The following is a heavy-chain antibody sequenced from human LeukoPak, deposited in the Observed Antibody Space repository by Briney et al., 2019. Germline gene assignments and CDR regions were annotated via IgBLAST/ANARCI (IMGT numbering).Heavy chain of an antibody. V-gene: IGHV3-64D*06. Sequence: GGSLRLSCSASGFTFNNYALHWVRQAPGKGLEYVSGISSDGGSTNYADSVKGRFTISRDNSKNTLYLQMSSLRPEDTAVYYCVKNMVTFGGLIRTDAFDIWGQGTMVTVSS. CDR2: ISSDGGST. CDR1: GFTFNNYA. CDR3: VKNMVTFGGLIRTDAFDI. J-gene: IGHJ3*02. D-gene: IGHD3-16*01.